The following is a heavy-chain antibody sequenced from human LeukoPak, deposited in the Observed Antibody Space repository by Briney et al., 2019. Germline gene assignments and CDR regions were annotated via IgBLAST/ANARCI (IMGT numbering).Heavy chain of an antibody. D-gene: IGHD3-3*01. CDR2: IYPGDSDA. J-gene: IGHJ4*02. CDR3: ARLLSGSYRSRLGY. V-gene: IGHV5-51*01. CDR1: GYSFTSYW. Sequence: GESLKISCQGSGYSFTSYWIGWVRLMPGKGLEWMGIIYPGDSDATYSPSFQGQGTISADKSISTAYLQWSRLKASDTVKYYCARLLSGSYRSRLGYWGQGTLVTVSS.